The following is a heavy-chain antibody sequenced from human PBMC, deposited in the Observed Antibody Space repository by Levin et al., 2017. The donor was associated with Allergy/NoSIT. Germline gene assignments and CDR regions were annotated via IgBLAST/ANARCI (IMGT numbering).Heavy chain of an antibody. J-gene: IGHJ4*02. Sequence: ASVKVSCKASGYDFIAKYMNWVRQAPGQGLEWMGWINPNSGGTNYAQNFQGRVTMTRDTSISTVYLELSSLRSDDTAVYFCARGSGYFDFWSGSTNLDYWGQGTLLTVSS. D-gene: IGHD3-3*01. CDR3: ARGSGYFDFWSGSTNLDY. CDR1: GYDFIAKY. V-gene: IGHV1-2*02. CDR2: INPNSGGT.